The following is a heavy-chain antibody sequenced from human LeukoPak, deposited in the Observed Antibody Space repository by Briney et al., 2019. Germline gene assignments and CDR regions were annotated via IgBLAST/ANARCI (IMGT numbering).Heavy chain of an antibody. J-gene: IGHJ6*03. V-gene: IGHV1-2*02. CDR2: INPNSGGT. D-gene: IGHD2-2*01. CDR1: GYTFTGYY. Sequence: ASVKVSCTASGYTFTGYYIHWVRQAPGQGPEWMGWINPNSGGTNYAQKFQGRVTMTSDTSISTAYVELSGLRSDDTALYYCARDNSCSSSSCGNSYMDVWGKGTTVTVSS. CDR3: ARDNSCSSSSCGNSYMDV.